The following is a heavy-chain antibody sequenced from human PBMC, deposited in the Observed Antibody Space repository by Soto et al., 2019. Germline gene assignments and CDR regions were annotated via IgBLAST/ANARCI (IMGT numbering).Heavy chain of an antibody. V-gene: IGHV1-18*01. D-gene: IGHD2-2*01. J-gene: IGHJ6*03. Sequence: GASVKVSCKASGYTFTSYGISWVRQAPGQGLEWMGWISAYNGNTNYAQKLQGRVTMTTDTSTSTAYMELRSLRSDDTAVYYCARDPGPLGYCSSTSCPDYMDVWGKGTTVTVSS. CDR2: ISAYNGNT. CDR3: ARDPGPLGYCSSTSCPDYMDV. CDR1: GYTFTSYG.